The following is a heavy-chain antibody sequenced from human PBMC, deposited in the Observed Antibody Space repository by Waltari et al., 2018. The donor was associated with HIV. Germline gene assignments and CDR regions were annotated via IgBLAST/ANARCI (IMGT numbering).Heavy chain of an antibody. CDR2: MKYDGSSA. Sequence: EVQLVESGGGLVQPGGSLRLSCAATGFIFRSYWVHWVRQVPGKGLVWVSRMKYDGSSATYADSVKGRFTISRDNAKKTLYLQMNSLRAEDTAVYYCARVEVVISSPWYWYFDLWGRGTLVTVSS. V-gene: IGHV3-74*01. CDR1: GFIFRSYW. D-gene: IGHD3-3*01. CDR3: ARVEVVISSPWYWYFDL. J-gene: IGHJ2*01.